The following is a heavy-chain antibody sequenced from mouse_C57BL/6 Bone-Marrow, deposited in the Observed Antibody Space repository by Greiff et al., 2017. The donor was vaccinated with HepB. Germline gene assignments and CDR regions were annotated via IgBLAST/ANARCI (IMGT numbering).Heavy chain of an antibody. Sequence: VHVKQSGAELVRPGASVKLSCTASGFNIKDDYMHWVKQRPEQGLEWIGWIDPENGDTEYASKFQGKATITADTSSNTAYLQLSSLTSEDTAVYYCTTLSTMVTRVLFAYWGQGTLVTVSA. V-gene: IGHV14-4*01. CDR2: IDPENGDT. CDR1: GFNIKDDY. D-gene: IGHD2-2*01. J-gene: IGHJ3*01. CDR3: TTLSTMVTRVLFAY.